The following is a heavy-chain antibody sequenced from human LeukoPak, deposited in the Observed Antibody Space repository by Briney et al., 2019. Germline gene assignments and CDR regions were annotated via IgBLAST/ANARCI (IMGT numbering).Heavy chain of an antibody. CDR1: GGSISSYY. J-gene: IGHJ3*02. D-gene: IGHD5-18*01. CDR2: IYYSGST. V-gene: IGHV4-59*01. CDR3: ARPYSGYSDAFDI. Sequence: PSETLSLTCTVPGGSISSYYWSWIRQPPGKGLEWIGYIYYSGSTNYNPSLKSRVTISVDTSKNQFSLKLSSVTAADTAVYYCARPYSGYSDAFDIWGQGTMVTVSS.